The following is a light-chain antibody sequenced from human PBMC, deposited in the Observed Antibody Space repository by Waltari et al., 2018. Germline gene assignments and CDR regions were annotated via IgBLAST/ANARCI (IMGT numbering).Light chain of an antibody. CDR2: SKSDSDK. V-gene: IGLV5-45*03. CDR1: SGINVGTYR. Sequence: QAVLTQPSSLSASPGAPVSLTCTLRSGINVGTYRKNWYQQKAGSPPQFLLRSKSDSDKEQGSGVPSRFSGSKDASANAGILLISGLQSEDEADYYCMIWHSNAYVFGTGTKVTVL. CDR3: MIWHSNAYV. J-gene: IGLJ1*01.